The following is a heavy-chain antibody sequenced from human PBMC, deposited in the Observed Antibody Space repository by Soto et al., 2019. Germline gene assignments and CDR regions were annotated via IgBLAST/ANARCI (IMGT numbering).Heavy chain of an antibody. CDR1: GVSFNNNG. D-gene: IGHD3-10*01. CDR2: VSPQFRTS. Sequence: QVQLVQSGAEVKKPGSSVKVSCKTSGVSFNNNGIGWVRQAPGHGLEWMGGVSPQFRTSNYARKFQGRISITADASMGTVNMELSSLTSEDTAQYYCARVLYYGSGSYSPYGMDVWGQGTTVTVSS. J-gene: IGHJ6*02. CDR3: ARVLYYGSGSYSPYGMDV. V-gene: IGHV1-69*01.